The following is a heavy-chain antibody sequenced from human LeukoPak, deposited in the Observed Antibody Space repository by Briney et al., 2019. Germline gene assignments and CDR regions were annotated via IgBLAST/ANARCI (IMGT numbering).Heavy chain of an antibody. J-gene: IGHJ4*02. CDR3: AGRAGAYSHPYDY. D-gene: IGHD4/OR15-4a*01. CDR2: IYSGTT. CDR1: GFTVSANS. V-gene: IGHV3-53*01. Sequence: GGSLRLSCTVSGFTVSANSMSWVRQAPGKGLEWVSFIYSGTTHYSDSVKGRFTISRDNSKNTLYLQMNSLRAEDTAVYYCAGRAGAYSHPYDYWGQGTLVTVSS.